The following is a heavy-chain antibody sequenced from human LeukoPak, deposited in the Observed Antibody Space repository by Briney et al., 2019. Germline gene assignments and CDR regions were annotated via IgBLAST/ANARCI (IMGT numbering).Heavy chain of an antibody. D-gene: IGHD6-19*01. CDR1: GGTFSSYA. CDR2: IIPIFGTA. J-gene: IGHJ4*02. CDR3: ARDLSSGWYGDFDY. Sequence: SVKLSCKASGGTFSSYAISWVRQAPGQGLEWMGGIIPIFGTANYAQKFQGRVTITADKSTSTAYMELSSLRSEDTAVYYCARDLSSGWYGDFDYWGQGTLVTVSS. V-gene: IGHV1-69*06.